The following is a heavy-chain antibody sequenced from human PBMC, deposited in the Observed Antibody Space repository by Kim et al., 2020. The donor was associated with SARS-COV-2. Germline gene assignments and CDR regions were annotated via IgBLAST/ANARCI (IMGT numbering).Heavy chain of an antibody. Sequence: ASVKVSCKASGYTFTSYGISWVRQAPGQGLEWMGWISAYNGNTNYAQKLQGRVTMTTDTSTSTAYMELRSLRSDDTAVYYCAREPGYDPQKEYYYYGMDVWGKGTTVTVSS. CDR1: GYTFTSYG. CDR2: ISAYNGNT. J-gene: IGHJ6*04. CDR3: AREPGYDPQKEYYYYGMDV. V-gene: IGHV1-18*01. D-gene: IGHD5-12*01.